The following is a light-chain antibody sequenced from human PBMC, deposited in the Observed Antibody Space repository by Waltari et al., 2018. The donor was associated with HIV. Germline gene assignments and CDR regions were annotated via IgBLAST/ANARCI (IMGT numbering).Light chain of an antibody. CDR3: SSYTSSSALYVV. J-gene: IGLJ2*01. CDR2: DVS. Sequence: QSALTQPASVSGSPGQSITISCTGTSSDVGGYNYVSWYQQHPGKAPKLMIYDVSNRPSGVSTRVSGSKSGNTASLTISGLQAEDEADYYCSSYTSSSALYVVFGGGTKLTVL. CDR1: SSDVGGYNY. V-gene: IGLV2-14*03.